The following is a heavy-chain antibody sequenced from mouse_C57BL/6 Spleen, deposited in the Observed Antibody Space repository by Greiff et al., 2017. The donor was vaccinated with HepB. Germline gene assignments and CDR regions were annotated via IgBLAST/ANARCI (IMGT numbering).Heavy chain of an antibody. J-gene: IGHJ2*01. CDR2: IDPETGGT. D-gene: IGHD3-1*01. CDR3: TRGAPGY. CDR1: GYTFTDYE. Sequence: QVQLKESGAELVRPGASVTLSCKASGYTFTDYEMHWVKQTPVHGLEWIGAIDPETGGTAYNQKFKGKAILTADKSSSTAYMELRSLTSEDSAVYYCTRGAPGYWGQGTTLTVSS. V-gene: IGHV1-15*01.